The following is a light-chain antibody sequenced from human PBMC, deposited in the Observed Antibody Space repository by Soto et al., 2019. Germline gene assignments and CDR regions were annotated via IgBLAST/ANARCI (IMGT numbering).Light chain of an antibody. Sequence: QSVLTQPASVSGSPGQSITISCTGTSSDVCGYNYVSWYQQHPGKAPKLMIYDVSHRPSGVSDRFSGSKSGNTASLTISGLQAEDEADYYCSSYTSSSTPFYVFGTGTKVTVL. CDR2: DVS. CDR3: SSYTSSSTPFYV. CDR1: SSDVCGYNY. V-gene: IGLV2-14*01. J-gene: IGLJ1*01.